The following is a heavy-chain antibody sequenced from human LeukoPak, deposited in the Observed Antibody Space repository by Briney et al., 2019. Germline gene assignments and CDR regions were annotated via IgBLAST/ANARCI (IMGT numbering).Heavy chain of an antibody. V-gene: IGHV4-34*01. D-gene: IGHD3-10*01. CDR1: GGSFSGYY. CDR3: ARDWVVTMVRGNPQSGDY. Sequence: SETLSLTCAVYGGSFSGYYWSWIRQPPGKGLEWIGEINHSGSTNYNPSLKSRVTISVDTSKNQFSLKLSSVTAADTAVYYCARDWVVTMVRGNPQSGDYRGQGTLVTVSS. CDR2: INHSGST. J-gene: IGHJ4*02.